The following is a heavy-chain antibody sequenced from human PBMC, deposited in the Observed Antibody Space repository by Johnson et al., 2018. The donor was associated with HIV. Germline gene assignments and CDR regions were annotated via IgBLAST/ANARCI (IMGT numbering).Heavy chain of an antibody. V-gene: IGHV3-53*01. J-gene: IGHJ3*02. Sequence: VQLVESGGGLIQPGGSLRLSCAASGLSVSYGYMTWVRQAPGKGLEWVSVIYSGGNTYYTDSVKGRFTISRDNSDNTMYLQMNSLRDEDTAVYYCARVLTTRGAFDIWGQGTMVTVSS. CDR2: IYSGGNT. CDR1: GLSVSYGY. D-gene: IGHD3-9*01. CDR3: ARVLTTRGAFDI.